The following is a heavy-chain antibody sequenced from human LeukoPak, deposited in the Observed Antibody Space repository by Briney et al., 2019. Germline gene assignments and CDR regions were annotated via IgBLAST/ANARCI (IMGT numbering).Heavy chain of an antibody. V-gene: IGHV3-48*02. D-gene: IGHD3-16*01. CDR2: ISSSGSLI. CDR1: GFTVGSNY. CDR3: ARDTGDPTYYGYVWGAFDI. J-gene: IGHJ3*02. Sequence: GGSLRLSCAASGFTVGSNYMSWVRQAPGKGLEWVSFISSSGSLIYYADSLKGRFTISRDNAKNSLYLQMNSLRDEDTAVYYCARDTGDPTYYGYVWGAFDIWGQGTMVTVSS.